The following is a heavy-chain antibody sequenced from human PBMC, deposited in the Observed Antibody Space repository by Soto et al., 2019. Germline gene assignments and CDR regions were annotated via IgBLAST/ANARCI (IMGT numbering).Heavy chain of an antibody. V-gene: IGHV1-2*02. CDR2: INPSSGET. CDR3: VRGLKWRDLDY. Sequence: ASVKVSCKASGYTFIDYFSQWVRQAPGQGLEWMGWINPSSGETTYAQKFQGRVTMTRDTSISTAYMDLITLRSDDTAIYYCVRGLKWRDLDYLGQGIPVTVCS. J-gene: IGHJ4*02. CDR1: GYTFIDYF. D-gene: IGHD2-15*01.